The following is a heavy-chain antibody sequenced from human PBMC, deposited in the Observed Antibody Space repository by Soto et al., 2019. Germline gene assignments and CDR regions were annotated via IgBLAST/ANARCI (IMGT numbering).Heavy chain of an antibody. CDR1: GGSFSGYY. D-gene: IGHD6-13*01. Sequence: PSETLSLTCAVYGGSFSGYYWSWIRQPPGKGLEWIGEINHSGSTNYNPSLKSRVTISVDASKNQFSLKLSSVTAADTAVYYCARRPLPGYSSSWYGPWGQGTLVTVSS. V-gene: IGHV4-34*01. J-gene: IGHJ5*02. CDR2: INHSGST. CDR3: ARRPLPGYSSSWYGP.